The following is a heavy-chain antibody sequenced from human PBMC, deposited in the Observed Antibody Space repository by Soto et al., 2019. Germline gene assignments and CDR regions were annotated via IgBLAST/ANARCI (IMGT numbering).Heavy chain of an antibody. CDR3: ARNPYYDSSGRNYFDY. J-gene: IGHJ4*02. Sequence: VASVKVSCKASGYTFTSYYMHWVRQAPGQGLEWMGIINPSGGSTSYAQKFQGRVTMTRDTSTSTVYMELSSLRSEDTAVYYCARNPYYDSSGRNYFDYWGQGTLVTVSS. V-gene: IGHV1-46*01. D-gene: IGHD3-22*01. CDR1: GYTFTSYY. CDR2: INPSGGST.